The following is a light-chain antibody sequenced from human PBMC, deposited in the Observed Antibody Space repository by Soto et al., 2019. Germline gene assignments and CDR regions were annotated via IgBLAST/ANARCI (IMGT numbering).Light chain of an antibody. Sequence: QSVLTQPPSASGSPGQSVTIFCTGTSSDVGAYNLVSWYQHLPDKAPKLIISEVTNRPSGVSDRFSGSKSGNTASLTISGLQAEDEADYYCASLTTTNFVFGSGTQLTVL. CDR2: EVT. CDR3: ASLTTTNFV. V-gene: IGLV2-8*01. CDR1: SSDVGAYNL. J-gene: IGLJ7*01.